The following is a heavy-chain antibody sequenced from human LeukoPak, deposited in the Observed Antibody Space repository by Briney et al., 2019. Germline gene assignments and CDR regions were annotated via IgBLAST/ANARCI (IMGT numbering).Heavy chain of an antibody. CDR3: ARDPGGVQLLHSNDYGMDV. V-gene: IGHV1-2*06. Sequence: ASVKVSCKASGYTFTDYYMHWVRQAPGQGLEWMGRINPNSGGTNYAQKLQGRVTMTTDTSTSTAYMELRSLRSDDTAVYYCARDPGGVQLLHSNDYGMDVWGQGTTVTVSS. J-gene: IGHJ6*02. CDR2: INPNSGGT. D-gene: IGHD2-2*01. CDR1: GYTFTDYY.